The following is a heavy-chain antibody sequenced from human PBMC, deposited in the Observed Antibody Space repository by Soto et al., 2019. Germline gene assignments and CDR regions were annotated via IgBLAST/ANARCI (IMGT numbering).Heavy chain of an antibody. CDR3: ARGVGVVLLWFGELDYYMDV. CDR2: INPNSGGT. V-gene: IGHV1-2*04. D-gene: IGHD3-10*01. J-gene: IGHJ6*03. CDR1: GYTFTGYY. Sequence: ASVKVSCKASGYTFTGYYMHWVRQAPGQGLEWMGWINPNSGGTNYAQKFQGWVTMTRDTSISTAYMELSRLRSDDTAVYYCARGVGVVLLWFGELDYYMDVWGKGTTVTVSS.